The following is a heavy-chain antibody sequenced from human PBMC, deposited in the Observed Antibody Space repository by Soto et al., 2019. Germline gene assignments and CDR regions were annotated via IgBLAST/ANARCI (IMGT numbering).Heavy chain of an antibody. J-gene: IGHJ5*02. CDR3: GRTEYYFVWGPPTFFAP. Sequence: SETLSLTCTVSGGSISSYYWNWIRQPPGKGLEWIGYIYYSGSTNYNPSLKSRVTMSVDASKNQFSLKLSSVTAAATAVYYCGRTEYYFVWGPPTFFAPGGKGPLVPVSP. CDR2: IYYSGST. CDR1: GGSISSYY. V-gene: IGHV4-59*01. D-gene: IGHD3-10*02.